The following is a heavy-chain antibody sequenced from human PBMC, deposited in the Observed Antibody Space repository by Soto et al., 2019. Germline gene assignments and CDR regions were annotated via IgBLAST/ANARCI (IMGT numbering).Heavy chain of an antibody. J-gene: IGHJ4*02. Sequence: ASVKVSCKASGYTLTNYAMHWVRQAPGQGLEWMGWINAGNGDTKYSQNFQGRVTIIRDTSASTAYMELSGLTYEDTAVYYCATGSDWSKPFDSWGQGPRVTVSS. CDR2: INAGNGDT. CDR3: ATGSDWSKPFDS. D-gene: IGHD6-19*01. V-gene: IGHV1-3*01. CDR1: GYTLTNYA.